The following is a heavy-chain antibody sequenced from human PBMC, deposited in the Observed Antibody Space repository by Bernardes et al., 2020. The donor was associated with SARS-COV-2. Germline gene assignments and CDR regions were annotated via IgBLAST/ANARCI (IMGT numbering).Heavy chain of an antibody. Sequence: SLRLSCAASGFTYSSYGMHWVRQAPGKGLEWVAVISYDGSIKYYADSVKGRFTISRDNSKNTLYLQMNTLRAEDTAVYYCAKVSDPWGYKYGMDVWGQGTTVTVSS. CDR2: ISYDGSIK. V-gene: IGHV3-30*18. J-gene: IGHJ6*02. CDR3: AKVSDPWGYKYGMDV. CDR1: GFTYSSYG. D-gene: IGHD1-1*01.